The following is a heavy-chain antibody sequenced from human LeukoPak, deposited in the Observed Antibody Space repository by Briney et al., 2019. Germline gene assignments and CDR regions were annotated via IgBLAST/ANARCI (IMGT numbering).Heavy chain of an antibody. CDR1: GGTFSSYA. J-gene: IGHJ4*02. CDR3: ARMEMATAIFDY. V-gene: IGHV1-18*01. CDR2: ISAYNGNT. D-gene: IGHD5-24*01. Sequence: ASVKVSCKASGGTFSSYAISWVRQAPGQGLEWMGWISAYNGNTNYAQNLQGRVTMTTDTSTTTAYMELRSLRSDDTAMYYCARMEMATAIFDYWGQGTLVTVSS.